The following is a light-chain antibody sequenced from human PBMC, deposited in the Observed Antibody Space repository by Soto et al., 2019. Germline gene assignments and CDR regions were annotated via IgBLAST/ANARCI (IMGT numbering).Light chain of an antibody. V-gene: IGLV1-51*01. Sequence: QSVLTQPPSVSAAPGQKVTISCSGRSSNIGNNYVSWYQQLPGTAPKLLIYDNNKRPSGITDRFSGSKSGTSATLGITGLQTGDEADYYCGTWDSSLSAYVFGTGTKVT. CDR1: SSNIGNNY. J-gene: IGLJ1*01. CDR3: GTWDSSLSAYV. CDR2: DNN.